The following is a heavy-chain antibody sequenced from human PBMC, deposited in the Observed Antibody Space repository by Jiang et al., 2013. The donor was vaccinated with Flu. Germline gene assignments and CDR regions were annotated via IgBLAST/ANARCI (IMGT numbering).Heavy chain of an antibody. CDR2: IRSKTYGGTP. D-gene: IGHD4-17*01. CDR3: TRERTTVIARGFFDL. J-gene: IGHJ2*01. CDR1: GFTFGDYA. V-gene: IGHV3-49*03. Sequence: VQLLESGGGLVQPGRSLRLSCTASGFTFGDYAVSWFRQAPGKGLEWGGFIRSKTYGGTPEYAASVKGRFTISRDDSNNIPYLQMNSLKIEDTAVYYCTRERTTVIARGFFDLWGRGTLVTVSS.